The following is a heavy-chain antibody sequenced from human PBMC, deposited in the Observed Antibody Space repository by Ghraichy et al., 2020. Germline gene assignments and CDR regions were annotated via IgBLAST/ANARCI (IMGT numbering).Heavy chain of an antibody. V-gene: IGHV3-33*01. J-gene: IGHJ4*02. CDR2: IWYDGSNQ. CDR3: VRGALHFLYRFDS. Sequence: GGSLRLSCAASGFTFSSHGIHWVRQAPGKGLEWVAVIWYDGSNQYYADSVKGRFTISRDNSNNTLYLQMNSLRAEDTAMYYCVRGALHFLYRFDSWGQGALVIVSS. CDR1: GFTFSSHG. D-gene: IGHD3-16*01.